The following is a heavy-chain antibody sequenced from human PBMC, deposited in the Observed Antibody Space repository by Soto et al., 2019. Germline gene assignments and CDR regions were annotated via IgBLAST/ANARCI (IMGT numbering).Heavy chain of an antibody. CDR2: VSSTVSS. CDR3: ARGVPAAGTDWFDP. CDR1: GGSISNYY. J-gene: IGHJ5*02. D-gene: IGHD6-19*01. Sequence: ETLSLTCTVSGGSISNYYWGWIRQSAEKRLELIGRVSSTVSSYYNPSLKSRVTISVDTSKKQVSLNLPSVTAAETAVYYCARGVPAAGTDWFDPWGQGTLVKVYS. V-gene: IGHV4-4*07.